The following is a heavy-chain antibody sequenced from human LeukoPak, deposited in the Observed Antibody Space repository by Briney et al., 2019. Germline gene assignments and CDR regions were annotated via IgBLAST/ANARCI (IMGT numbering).Heavy chain of an antibody. V-gene: IGHV1-69*04. CDR3: ARELPEEYYFDY. CDR2: IIPILGIA. CDR1: GGTFSSYA. D-gene: IGHD1-26*01. Sequence: SVKVSCKASGGTFSSYAISWVRQAPGQGLEWMGRIIPILGIANYAQKFQGRVTITADKSTSTAYMELSSLRSEGTAVYYCARELPEEYYFDYWGQGTLVTVSS. J-gene: IGHJ4*02.